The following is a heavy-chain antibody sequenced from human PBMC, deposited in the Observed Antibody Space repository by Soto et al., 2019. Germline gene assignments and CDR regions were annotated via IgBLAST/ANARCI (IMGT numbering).Heavy chain of an antibody. J-gene: IGHJ3*01. Sequence: DSLTISCKGSGYSFTSYWISLVRQMPGKGLEWMGRIDPSDSYTNYSPSFQGHVTISADKSISTAYLQWSSLKASDTAMYYCAKTDSSGYFPNPWGQGTMVTVSS. V-gene: IGHV5-10-1*01. CDR1: GYSFTSYW. CDR3: AKTDSSGYFPNP. D-gene: IGHD3-22*01. CDR2: IDPSDSYT.